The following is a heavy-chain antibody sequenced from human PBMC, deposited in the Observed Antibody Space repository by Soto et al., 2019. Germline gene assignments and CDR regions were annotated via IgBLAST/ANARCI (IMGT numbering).Heavy chain of an antibody. Sequence: EVQLLESGGGLVQTGGSLRLSCAASGFTFSSYAMSWVRQAPGKGLEWVSAISGSGGSTYYADSVKGRFTISRDNSKNTLYLQMNSLRAEDTAVYYCAKDTRWYLDAFDIWGQGTMVTVSS. V-gene: IGHV3-23*01. CDR3: AKDTRWYLDAFDI. CDR2: ISGSGGST. CDR1: GFTFSSYA. D-gene: IGHD2-15*01. J-gene: IGHJ3*02.